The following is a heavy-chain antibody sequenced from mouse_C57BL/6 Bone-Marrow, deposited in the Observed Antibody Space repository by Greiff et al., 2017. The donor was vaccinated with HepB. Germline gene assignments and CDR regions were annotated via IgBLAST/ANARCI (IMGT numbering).Heavy chain of an antibody. CDR3: ARYYYGSSWWYFDV. V-gene: IGHV5-6*01. CDR2: ISSGGSYT. J-gene: IGHJ1*03. Sequence: EVQGVESGGDLVKPGGSLKLSCAASGFTFSSYGMSWVRQTPDKRLEWVATISSGGSYTYYPDSVKGRFTISRDNAKNTLYLQMSSLKSEDTAMYYCARYYYGSSWWYFDVWGTGTTVTVSS. D-gene: IGHD1-1*01. CDR1: GFTFSSYG.